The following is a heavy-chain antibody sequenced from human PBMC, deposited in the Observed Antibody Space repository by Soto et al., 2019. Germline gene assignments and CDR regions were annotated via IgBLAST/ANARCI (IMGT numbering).Heavy chain of an antibody. CDR2: IRNKANSYTT. V-gene: IGHV3-72*01. D-gene: IGHD2-2*01. J-gene: IGHJ4*02. CDR1: GFTFSDHY. CDR3: ARFYCSSTSCQSFDY. Sequence: PGGSLRLSCAASGFTFSDHYMDWVRQAPGKGLEWVGRIRNKANSYTTEYAASVRGRFTISRDDSKNSLYLQMNSLKTEDTAVYYCARFYCSSTSCQSFDYWGQGTLVTVS.